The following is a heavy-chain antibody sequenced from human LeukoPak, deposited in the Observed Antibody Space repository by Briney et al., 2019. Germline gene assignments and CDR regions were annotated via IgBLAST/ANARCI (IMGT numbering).Heavy chain of an antibody. Sequence: NTSETLSLTCTVSGGSISSYYWGWIRQPPGKGLEWIGSIYYSGSTYYNPSLKSRVTISVDTSKNQFSLKLSSVTAADTAVYYCARGSLYYYDSSGYYFDYWGQGTLVTVSS. CDR1: GGSISSYY. D-gene: IGHD3-22*01. V-gene: IGHV4-39*01. CDR3: ARGSLYYYDSSGYYFDY. J-gene: IGHJ4*02. CDR2: IYYSGST.